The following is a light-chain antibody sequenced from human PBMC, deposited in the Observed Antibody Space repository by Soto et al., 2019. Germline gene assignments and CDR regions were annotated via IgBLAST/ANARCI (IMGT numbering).Light chain of an antibody. CDR2: AAS. CDR1: HSVSSSN. Sequence: DIVLTQSPGTLSLSPGERATLSCSASHSVSSSNLAWYQQKPAQAPRLLIYAASRRAPGIPERFSGSGSGTDFTLTISRLEPEDFAVYYCQQYLTSPKTFGQGTKVDNK. CDR3: QQYLTSPKT. V-gene: IGKV3-20*01. J-gene: IGKJ1*01.